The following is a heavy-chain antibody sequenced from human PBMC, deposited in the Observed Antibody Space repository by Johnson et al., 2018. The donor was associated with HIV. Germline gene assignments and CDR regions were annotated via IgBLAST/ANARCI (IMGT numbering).Heavy chain of an antibody. Sequence: VLLVESGGGLVQPGGSLRLSCAASGFTVSSNYMSWVRQAPGKGLEWVSDIYSGGTTMYYAASVKGRFTISRHNAKNSLSLQMNRLGTEDTALYYCAKDIYGYDAFDIWGQGTMVTVSS. CDR2: IYSGGTTM. V-gene: IGHV3-53*04. D-gene: IGHD5-24*01. CDR3: AKDIYGYDAFDI. CDR1: GFTVSSNY. J-gene: IGHJ3*02.